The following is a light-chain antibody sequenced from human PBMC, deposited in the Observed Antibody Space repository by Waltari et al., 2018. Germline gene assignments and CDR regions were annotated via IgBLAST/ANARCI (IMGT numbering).Light chain of an antibody. CDR3: QQHNSHPPT. CDR1: QTVNSY. V-gene: IGKV1-17*03. Sequence: DIQMTQSPSSLPASVGDRVTITCRASQTVNSYLAWYQQKPGKVPKLLIYSASSLKSGVPSRFSGSGSGTEFTLTISSLQPEDFATYYCQQHNSHPPTFGQGTKVEIK. CDR2: SAS. J-gene: IGKJ1*01.